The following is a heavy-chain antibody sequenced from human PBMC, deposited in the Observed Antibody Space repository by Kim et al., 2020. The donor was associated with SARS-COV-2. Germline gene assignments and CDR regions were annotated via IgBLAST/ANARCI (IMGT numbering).Heavy chain of an antibody. Sequence: YADSVKGRFTISRDNSKNTLYLQMNSLRAEDTAVYYCARDITGTTGNFDYWGQGTLVTVSS. D-gene: IGHD1-7*01. CDR3: ARDITGTTGNFDY. V-gene: IGHV3-30*01. J-gene: IGHJ4*02.